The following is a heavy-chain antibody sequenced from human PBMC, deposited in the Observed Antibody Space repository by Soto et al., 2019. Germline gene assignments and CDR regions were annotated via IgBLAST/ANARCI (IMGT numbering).Heavy chain of an antibody. CDR1: GGSVSGDDW. Sequence: QVQLQESGPGLVKPSETLSLTCAVSGGSVSGDDWWSWVLQPPEKGLEWIGEIYQSGTTNYNPSLNRRVTISLDKSKNQLSLKWTSLTAADTAVYYCARGSGWRVDPWGQGTLVTVSS. J-gene: IGHJ5*02. D-gene: IGHD2-15*01. CDR2: IYQSGTT. CDR3: ARGSGWRVDP. V-gene: IGHV4-4*02.